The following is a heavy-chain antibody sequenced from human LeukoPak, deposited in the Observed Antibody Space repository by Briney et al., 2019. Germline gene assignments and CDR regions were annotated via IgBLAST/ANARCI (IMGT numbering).Heavy chain of an antibody. J-gene: IGHJ4*02. CDR2: INHSGST. CDR1: GGSFSGYY. CDR3: ASRHYGWIGY. Sequence: PSETLSLTCAVYGGSFSGYYWSWIRQPPGKGLEWIGEINHSGSTNYNPSLKGRVTISVDTSKNQFSLKLSSVTAADTAVYYCASRHYGWIGYWGQGTLVTVSS. V-gene: IGHV4-34*01. D-gene: IGHD3-10*01.